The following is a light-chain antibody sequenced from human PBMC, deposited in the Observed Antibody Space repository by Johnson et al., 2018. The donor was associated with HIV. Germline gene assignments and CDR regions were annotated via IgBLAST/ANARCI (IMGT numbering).Light chain of an antibody. CDR1: NSNIGNNY. V-gene: IGLV1-51*02. CDR2: ENN. CDR3: GTWDSSLSVYV. Sequence: HSVLTQPPSVSAAPGQKVTISCSGSNSNIGNNYVSWYQQVPGTAPKLLIYENNKRPSGIPDRFSGSRSGTSATLDITGLQTGDEADYYCGTWDSSLSVYVFGTGTKVSVL. J-gene: IGLJ1*01.